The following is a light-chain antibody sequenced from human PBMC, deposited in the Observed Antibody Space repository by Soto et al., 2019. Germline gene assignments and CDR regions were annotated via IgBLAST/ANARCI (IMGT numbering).Light chain of an antibody. CDR1: QSVSSSY. Sequence: EIVLTQSPGTLSLPPGERATLSCRASQSVSSSYLAWYQQKPGQAPWLLIYGASTRATDIPARFSGSGSGTEFTLTISSLQSEDSGVYYCQQYNHWPRTFGQGTKVDIK. CDR3: QQYNHWPRT. CDR2: GAS. J-gene: IGKJ1*01. V-gene: IGKV3-15*01.